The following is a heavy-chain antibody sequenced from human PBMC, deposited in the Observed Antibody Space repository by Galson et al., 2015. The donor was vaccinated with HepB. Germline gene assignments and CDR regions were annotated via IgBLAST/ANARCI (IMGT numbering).Heavy chain of an antibody. D-gene: IGHD5-12*01. J-gene: IGHJ4*02. V-gene: IGHV6-1*01. CDR2: TYYTSKWND. Sequence: CAISGDSVSSSSGWNWIRQSPARGFEWLARTYYTSKWNDDFAESVKSRITINPDTSKNHFSLQLNSVTPEDTAIYYCTRGWLRAGFDYWGQGTPVTVSS. CDR3: TRGWLRAGFDY. CDR1: GDSVSSSSG.